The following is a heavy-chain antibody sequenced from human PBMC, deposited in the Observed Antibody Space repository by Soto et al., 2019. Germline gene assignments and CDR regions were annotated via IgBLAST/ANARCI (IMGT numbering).Heavy chain of an antibody. J-gene: IGHJ6*02. D-gene: IGHD5-12*01. V-gene: IGHV4-30-2*01. CDR3: ARRRGFPYYYGMDD. CDR2: IYHSGST. CDR1: GGSISSGGYS. Sequence: SETLSLTCAVSGGSISSGGYSWSWIRQPPGKGLEWMGYIYHSGSTYYNPSLKSRLTISVDRSKNQFSLKLSSVTAADTAVYYCARRRGFPYYYGMDDWGQGTTVTVSS.